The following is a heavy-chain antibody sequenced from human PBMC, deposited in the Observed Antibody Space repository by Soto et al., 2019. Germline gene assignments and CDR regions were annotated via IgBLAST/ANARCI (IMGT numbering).Heavy chain of an antibody. CDR1: GFTFNTYP. CDR3: AKGVLSFHYGMEV. V-gene: IGHV3-23*01. D-gene: IGHD3-10*01. CDR2: ISSTAGRTS. Sequence: GSLRLSCATSGFTFNTYPMTWVRQAPGKGLEWVSSISSTAGRTSSYADSVKGRFAISRDFSENTVYLQMNNLRVDDTAVYFCAKGVLSFHYGMEVWGQGTTVTVSS. J-gene: IGHJ6*02.